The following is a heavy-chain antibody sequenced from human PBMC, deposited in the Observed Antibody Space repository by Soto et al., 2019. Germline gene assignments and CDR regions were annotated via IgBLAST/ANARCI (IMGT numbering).Heavy chain of an antibody. CDR3: ARGSRIVVVPAAIYWFDP. CDR1: GGSFSGYY. D-gene: IGHD2-2*01. J-gene: IGHJ5*02. Sequence: SETLSLTCAVYGGSFSGYYWSWIRQPPGKGLEWIGEINHSGSTNYNPSLKSRVTISVDTSKNQFSLKLSSVTAADTAVYYCARGSRIVVVPAAIYWFDPCGQGTLVTVSS. CDR2: INHSGST. V-gene: IGHV4-34*01.